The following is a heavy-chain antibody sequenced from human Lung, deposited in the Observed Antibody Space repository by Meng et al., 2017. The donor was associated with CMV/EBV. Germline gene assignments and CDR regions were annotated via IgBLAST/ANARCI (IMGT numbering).Heavy chain of an antibody. D-gene: IGHD2-2*01. CDR1: GFTFSSYW. Sequence: GEXXKISCAASGFTFSSYWMSWVRQAPGKGLEWVANIKQDGSEKYYVDSVKGRFTISRDNAKNSLYLQMNSLRAEDTAVYYCARAIVVPAAPYYYYYGMDVWXPGNXVTGAS. CDR2: IKQDGSEK. CDR3: ARAIVVPAAPYYYYYGMDV. V-gene: IGHV3-7*04. J-gene: IGHJ6*02.